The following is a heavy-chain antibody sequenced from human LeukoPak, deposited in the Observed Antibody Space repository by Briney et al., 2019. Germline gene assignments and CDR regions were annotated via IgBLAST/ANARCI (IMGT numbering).Heavy chain of an antibody. J-gene: IGHJ4*02. D-gene: IGHD4-17*01. Sequence: GGSLRLSCAASGFTFSSYSMNWVRQAPGKGLEWVSSISSSSSYIYYADSVKGRFTISRDNVKNSLYLQMNSLRAEDTAVYYCAREGGDYGDIPHWGQGTLVTVSS. CDR1: GFTFSSYS. CDR3: AREGGDYGDIPH. CDR2: ISSSSSYI. V-gene: IGHV3-21*01.